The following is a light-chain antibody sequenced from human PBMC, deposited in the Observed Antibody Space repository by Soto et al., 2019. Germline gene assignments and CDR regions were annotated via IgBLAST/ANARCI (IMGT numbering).Light chain of an antibody. CDR3: NSFRVSHLYV. J-gene: IGLJ1*01. Sequence: QSALSQPASVSGSPGQTITISCTGTSSDVGGYNAVSWYQHHPGKASKLIIYGVTHRPSGVSDRFSASKSGNTASLTISGLQAEDEADYYCNSFRVSHLYVFGTGTKVTVL. CDR1: SSDVGGYNA. V-gene: IGLV2-14*01. CDR2: GVT.